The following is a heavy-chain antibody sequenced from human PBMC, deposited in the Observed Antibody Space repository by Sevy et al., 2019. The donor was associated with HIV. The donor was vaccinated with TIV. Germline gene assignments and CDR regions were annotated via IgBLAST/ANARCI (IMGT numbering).Heavy chain of an antibody. V-gene: IGHV3-30*04. CDR1: GFTFSNYA. CDR2: ISYDGSNK. CDR3: ARESKYDYVWGSYRFPPYY. D-gene: IGHD3-16*02. J-gene: IGHJ4*02. Sequence: GGSLRLSCAASGFTFSNYAMHWVRQAPGKGLEWVAVISYDGSNKYYADSVKGRFTISRDNSKNTLYLQMNSLRAEDTAVYYCARESKYDYVWGSYRFPPYYWGQGTLVTVSS.